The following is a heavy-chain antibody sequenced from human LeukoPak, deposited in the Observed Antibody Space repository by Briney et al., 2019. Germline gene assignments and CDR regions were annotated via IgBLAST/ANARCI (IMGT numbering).Heavy chain of an antibody. CDR1: GFTFSSYA. V-gene: IGHV3-23*01. CDR2: ISGSGGST. J-gene: IGHJ4*02. CDR3: ATSPDYYDSSGYDLVDY. D-gene: IGHD3-22*01. Sequence: PGGSLRLSCAASGFTFSSYAMSWVRQAPGKGLEWVSAISGSGGSTYYADSVKGRFTISRDNSKNTLYLQMNSLRAEDTAVYYCATSPDYYDSSGYDLVDYWGQGTLVTVSS.